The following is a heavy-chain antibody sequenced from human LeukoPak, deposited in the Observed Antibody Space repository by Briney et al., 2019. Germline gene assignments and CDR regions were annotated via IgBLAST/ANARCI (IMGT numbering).Heavy chain of an antibody. CDR1: GFTFDDYA. CDR2: ISWNSGSI. Sequence: PGGSLRLSCAASGFTFDDYAMHWVRQAPGKGLEWVSGISWNSGSIGYADSVKGRFTISRDNAKNSLYLQMNSLRAEDTALYYCAKGTSIAVAGRLSDAFDIWSQGTMVTVSS. V-gene: IGHV3-9*01. D-gene: IGHD6-19*01. J-gene: IGHJ3*02. CDR3: AKGTSIAVAGRLSDAFDI.